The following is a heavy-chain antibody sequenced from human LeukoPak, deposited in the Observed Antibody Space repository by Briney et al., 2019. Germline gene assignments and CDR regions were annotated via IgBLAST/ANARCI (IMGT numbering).Heavy chain of an antibody. CDR2: INHSGST. CDR1: GGSFSGYY. V-gene: IGHV4-34*01. J-gene: IGHJ4*02. D-gene: IGHD1-1*01. CDR3: ARGRNDLRRKMATTGYYFDY. Sequence: SETLSLTCAVYGGSFSGYYWSWIRQPPGKGLEWIGEINHSGSTNYNPSLKSRVTISVDTSKNQFSLKLSSVTAAATALYYCARGRNDLRRKMATTGYYFDYWGQGTLVTVSS.